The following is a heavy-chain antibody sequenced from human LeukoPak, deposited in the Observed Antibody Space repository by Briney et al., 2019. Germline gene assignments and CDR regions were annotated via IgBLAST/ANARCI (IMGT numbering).Heavy chain of an antibody. CDR1: GGTFSSYA. Sequence: GASVKVSCKASGGTFSSYAISWVRQAPGQGLEWMGGIIPIFGTANYAQKFQGRVTITADESTSTAYMELSSLRSEDTAVYYCAIHDYYDSSGYNNWFDPWGQGTLVTVSS. D-gene: IGHD3-22*01. J-gene: IGHJ5*02. CDR2: IIPIFGTA. V-gene: IGHV1-69*13. CDR3: AIHDYYDSSGYNNWFDP.